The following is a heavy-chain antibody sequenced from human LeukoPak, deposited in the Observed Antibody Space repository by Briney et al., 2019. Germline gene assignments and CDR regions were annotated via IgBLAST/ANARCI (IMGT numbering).Heavy chain of an antibody. Sequence: ASVKVSCKVSGYTITELSMHWVRQAPGQGLEWMGWINPNSGGTNYAQKFQGRVTMTRDTSISTAYMELSRLRSDDTAVYYCARGYDLLYYYYYYMDVWGKGTTVTVSS. V-gene: IGHV1-2*02. CDR1: GYTITELS. CDR3: ARGYDLLYYYYYYMDV. CDR2: INPNSGGT. D-gene: IGHD5-12*01. J-gene: IGHJ6*03.